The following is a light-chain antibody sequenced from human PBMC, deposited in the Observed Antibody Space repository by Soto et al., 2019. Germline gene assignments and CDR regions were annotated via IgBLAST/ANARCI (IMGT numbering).Light chain of an antibody. V-gene: IGKV1-39*01. J-gene: IGKJ5*01. Sequence: IQMTQSPSSLSTSVGDRVTITCRASQRINIYLNWYRQKPGKAPELLIYSASNLQSGVPSRFSGSGSGTDFTLTISSLQPEDFATYYCQQSFSTPTFGQGTRLRL. CDR1: QRINIY. CDR3: QQSFSTPT. CDR2: SAS.